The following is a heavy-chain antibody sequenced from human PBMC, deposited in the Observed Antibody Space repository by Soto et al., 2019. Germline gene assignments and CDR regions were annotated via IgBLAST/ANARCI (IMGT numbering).Heavy chain of an antibody. D-gene: IGHD5-12*01. V-gene: IGHV1-24*01. J-gene: IGHJ5*02. Sequence: ASVKVSCKVSGYTLTELSMHWVRQAPGKGLEWMGGFDPEDGETIYAQKFQGRVTMTEDTSTDTAYMELSSLRSEDTAVYYCARDPCRGYFSCGELAFDPWGQGTLVTVSS. CDR1: GYTLTELS. CDR2: FDPEDGET. CDR3: ARDPCRGYFSCGELAFDP.